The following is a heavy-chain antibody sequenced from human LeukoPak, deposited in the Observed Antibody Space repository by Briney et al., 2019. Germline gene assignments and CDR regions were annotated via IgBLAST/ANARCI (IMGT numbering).Heavy chain of an antibody. CDR3: AREATWGQWYFDH. Sequence: GGSLRLSCVASGFSFSNHGMHWVRQAPGKGLEWVSVIASDGGAKFYADSVKGRFTLSRDNSKNMFFLQMNFLTVEDTAKYYCAREATWGQWYFDHWGQGTPVTVSS. J-gene: IGHJ4*02. CDR1: GFSFSNHG. CDR2: IASDGGAK. V-gene: IGHV3-30*03. D-gene: IGHD6-19*01.